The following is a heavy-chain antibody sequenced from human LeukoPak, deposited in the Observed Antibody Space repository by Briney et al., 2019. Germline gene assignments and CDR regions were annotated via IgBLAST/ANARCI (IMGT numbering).Heavy chain of an antibody. D-gene: IGHD6-13*01. Sequence: GGSLRLSCATSGFTFSNNGMHWVRQAPGKGLEWLAFIRFDDSETQYSDSVRGRFTISRDNSKNTLYLQMNSLRAEDTAVYYCARSGSWYRNVLDYWGQGTLVTVSS. V-gene: IGHV3-30*02. CDR2: IRFDDSET. CDR3: ARSGSWYRNVLDY. J-gene: IGHJ4*02. CDR1: GFTFSNNG.